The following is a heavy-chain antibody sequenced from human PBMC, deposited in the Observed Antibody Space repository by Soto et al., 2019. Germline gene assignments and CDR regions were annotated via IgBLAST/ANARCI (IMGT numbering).Heavy chain of an antibody. CDR3: ARDRGYCTNGVCYLFDY. J-gene: IGHJ4*02. CDR2: INAGNGNT. V-gene: IGHV1-3*01. CDR1: GYTFTSYA. D-gene: IGHD2-8*01. Sequence: ASVKVSCKASGYTFTSYAMHWVRQAPGQRLEWMGWINAGNGNTKYSQKFQGRVTITRDTSASTAYMELSSLRSEDTAVYYCARDRGYCTNGVCYLFDYWGQGTLVTVSS.